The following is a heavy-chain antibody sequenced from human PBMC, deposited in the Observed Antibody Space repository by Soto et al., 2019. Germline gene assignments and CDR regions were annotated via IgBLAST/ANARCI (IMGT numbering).Heavy chain of an antibody. V-gene: IGHV4-59*12. J-gene: IGHJ4*02. D-gene: IGHD1-26*01. CDR1: GGSISSYY. CDR2: IYYSGST. CDR3: AREGGIVGATAADY. Sequence: SETLSLTCTVSGGSISSYYWSWIRQPPGKGLEWIGYIYYSGSTNYNPSLKSRVTISADTSKNQFSLKLSSVTAADTAVYYCAREGGIVGATAADYWGQGTLVTVSS.